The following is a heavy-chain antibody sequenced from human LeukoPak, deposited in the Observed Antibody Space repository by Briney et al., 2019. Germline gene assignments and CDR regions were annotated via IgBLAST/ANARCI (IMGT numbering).Heavy chain of an antibody. Sequence: GGSLRLSCAASGSTFSSYAMSWVRQAPGKGLEWVSAISGSGGSTYYADSVKGRFTISRDNSKNTLYLQMNSLRAEDTAVYYCAKDSIVVVVAATDYWGQGTLVTVSS. V-gene: IGHV3-23*01. D-gene: IGHD2-15*01. CDR3: AKDSIVVVVAATDY. CDR1: GSTFSSYA. J-gene: IGHJ4*02. CDR2: ISGSGGST.